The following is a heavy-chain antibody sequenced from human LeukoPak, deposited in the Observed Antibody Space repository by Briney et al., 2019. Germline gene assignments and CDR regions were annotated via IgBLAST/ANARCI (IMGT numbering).Heavy chain of an antibody. D-gene: IGHD6-19*01. CDR3: ASASIAVAGSDAFDI. CDR1: GGTFSSYA. CDR2: IIPIFGTA. V-gene: IGHV1-69*05. J-gene: IGHJ3*02. Sequence: ASVKVSCKASGGTFSSYAISWVRQAPGQGLEWMGRIIPIFGTANYAQKFQGRVTITTDGSTSTAYMELSSLRSEDTAVYYCASASIAVAGSDAFDIWGQGTMVTVSS.